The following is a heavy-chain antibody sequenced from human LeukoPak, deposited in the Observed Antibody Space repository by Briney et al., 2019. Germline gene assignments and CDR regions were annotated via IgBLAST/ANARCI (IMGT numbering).Heavy chain of an antibody. V-gene: IGHV4-39*01. Sequence: SETLSLTCTVSGGSISSSSYYWGWIRQPPGKGLEWIGSIYYSGSTYYNPSLKSRVTISVDTSKNQFSLKLSSVSAADTAVYYCARVRRFGELYLDYWGQGTLVTVSS. CDR1: GGSISSSSYY. CDR3: ARVRRFGELYLDY. J-gene: IGHJ4*02. D-gene: IGHD3-10*01. CDR2: IYYSGST.